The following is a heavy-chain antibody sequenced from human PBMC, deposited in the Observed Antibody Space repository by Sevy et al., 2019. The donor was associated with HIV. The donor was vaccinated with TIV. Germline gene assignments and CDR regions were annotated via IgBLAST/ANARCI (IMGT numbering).Heavy chain of an antibody. J-gene: IGHJ3*01. CDR3: AGDPDPFPGVAFDV. V-gene: IGHV3-7*01. CDR1: GSSFGIHW. CDR2: INQDGGQK. Sequence: GGSLRLSCVASGSSFGIHWMSWVRQAPGKGLEWVAKINQDGGQKYYVDSVKGRFTISRDNAKSSLYLQMNSLRVEDTALYYCAGDPDPFPGVAFDVWGQGTMVTVS.